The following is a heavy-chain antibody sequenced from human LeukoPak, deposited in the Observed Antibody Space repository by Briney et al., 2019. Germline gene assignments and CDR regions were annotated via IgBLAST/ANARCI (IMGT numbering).Heavy chain of an antibody. CDR2: ISYDGSNK. J-gene: IGHJ4*02. CDR3: TSINY. V-gene: IGHV3-30-3*01. Sequence: GGSPRLSCAASGFTFSSYAMHWVRQAPGKGLEWVAVISYDGSNKYYADSVKGRFTISRDNSKNTLYLQMNSLRAEDTAVYYSTSINYWGQGTLVTVSS. CDR1: GFTFSSYA.